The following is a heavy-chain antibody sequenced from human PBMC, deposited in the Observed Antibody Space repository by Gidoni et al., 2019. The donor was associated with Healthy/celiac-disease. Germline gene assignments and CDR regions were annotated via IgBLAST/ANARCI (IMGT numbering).Heavy chain of an antibody. Sequence: EVQLLESVGGLVQPVVSLSLSCSASGFTFSSYAMSWVRQAPGKGLEWVSAISGSGGSTYYADSVKGRFTISRDNSKNTLYLQMNSLRAEDTAVYYCAKGWVTTNFDYWGQGTLVTVSS. CDR3: AKGWVTTNFDY. CDR2: ISGSGGST. CDR1: GFTFSSYA. V-gene: IGHV3-23*01. J-gene: IGHJ4*02. D-gene: IGHD4-17*01.